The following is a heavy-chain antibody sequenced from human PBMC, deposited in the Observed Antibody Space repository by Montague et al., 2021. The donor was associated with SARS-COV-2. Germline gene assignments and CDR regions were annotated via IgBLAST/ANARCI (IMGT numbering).Heavy chain of an antibody. CDR2: IYSSGST. CDR1: GGSITSGGYY. J-gene: IGHJ4*02. Sequence: TLSLTCTVSGGSITSGGYYWSWIRQPAGRGLEWIGRIYSSGSTVHNPPLRSRVALTVATSKNQFSLKLSSVTAADTAVYFCAREDFSGSTPYLFDYWGQGSLVTVSS. V-gene: IGHV4-61*02. D-gene: IGHD6-19*01. CDR3: AREDFSGSTPYLFDY.